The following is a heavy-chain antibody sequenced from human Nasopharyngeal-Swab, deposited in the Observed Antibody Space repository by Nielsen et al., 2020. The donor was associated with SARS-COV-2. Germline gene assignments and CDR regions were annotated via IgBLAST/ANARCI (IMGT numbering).Heavy chain of an antibody. CDR3: ARGDYFDY. J-gene: IGHJ4*02. CDR1: GFTVSSNY. Sequence: GESLKISCAASGFTVSSNYMSWVRQAPGKGLEWVSVIYSGDSTYYADSVKGRFTISRDNSKNTLYLQMNSLRAEDTAVYYCARGDYFDYWGQGTLVTVSS. V-gene: IGHV3-53*01. CDR2: IYSGDST.